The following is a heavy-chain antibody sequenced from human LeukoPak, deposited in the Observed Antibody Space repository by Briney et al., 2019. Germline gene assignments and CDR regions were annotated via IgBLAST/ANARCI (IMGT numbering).Heavy chain of an antibody. CDR1: GGSISSGGYS. J-gene: IGHJ4*02. CDR2: IYHSGIT. D-gene: IGHD3-10*01. CDR3: ASSPYYYGSGYDY. Sequence: SQTLSLTCAVSGGSISSGGYSWSWIRQPPGKGLEWIGYIYHSGITYYNPSLKSRVTISVDRSKNQFSLKLSSVTAADTAVYYCASSPYYYGSGYDYWGQGTLVTVSS. V-gene: IGHV4-30-2*01.